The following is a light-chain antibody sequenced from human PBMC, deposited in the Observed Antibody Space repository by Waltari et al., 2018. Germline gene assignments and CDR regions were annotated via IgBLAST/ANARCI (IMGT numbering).Light chain of an antibody. CDR2: GIS. V-gene: IGKV3-15*01. Sequence: IVMTQSPGTQSVSPGQRASLSCRASETIYNFLAWYQQKPGQSPRLLIHGISTRAAGVPARFTGSGSGADFTLTIDSLQSDDFALYFCQQYFNWPLTFGQGTKVEI. CDR1: ETIYNF. CDR3: QQYFNWPLT. J-gene: IGKJ1*01.